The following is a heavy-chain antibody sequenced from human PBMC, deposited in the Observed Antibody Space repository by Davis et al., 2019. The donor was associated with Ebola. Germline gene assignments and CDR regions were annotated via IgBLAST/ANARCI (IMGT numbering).Heavy chain of an antibody. CDR3: ARSLQLAAAGTYVVDY. CDR2: FIPILGIP. J-gene: IGHJ4*02. V-gene: IGHV1-69*04. D-gene: IGHD6-13*01. Sequence: AASVKVSCKASGYTFTSYAISWVRQAPGQGLEWMGRFIPILGIPNYAQKFQGRVTMTRDTSTSTVYMELRSLRSENTAVYYCARSLQLAAAGTYVVDYWGQGTLVTVSS. CDR1: GYTFTSYA.